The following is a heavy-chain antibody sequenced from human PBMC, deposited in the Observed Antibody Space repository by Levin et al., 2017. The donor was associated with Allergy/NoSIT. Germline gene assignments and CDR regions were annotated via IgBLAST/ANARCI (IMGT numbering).Heavy chain of an antibody. CDR1: GGTFSSYA. J-gene: IGHJ6*02. CDR3: ARDISVVAAFYYGMDV. V-gene: IGHV1-69*13. CDR2: IIPIFGTA. D-gene: IGHD6-6*01. Sequence: ASVKVSCKASGGTFSSYAISWVRQAPGQGLEWMGGIIPIFGTANYAQKFQGRVTITADESTSTAYMELSSLRSEDTAVYYCARDISVVAAFYYGMDVWGQGTTVTVSS.